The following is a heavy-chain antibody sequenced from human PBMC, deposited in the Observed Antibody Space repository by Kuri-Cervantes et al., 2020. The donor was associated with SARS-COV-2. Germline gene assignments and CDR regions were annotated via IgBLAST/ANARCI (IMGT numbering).Heavy chain of an antibody. Sequence: GSLRLSCTVSGGSISTSSYYWGWIRQPPGKGLEWIGSIYHSGSTYYNPSLKSRVTISVDTSKNQFSLKLSSVTAADTAVYYCARGSTGYYYYYMDVWGKGTTVTVSS. D-gene: IGHD3-9*01. CDR1: GGSISTSSYY. J-gene: IGHJ6*03. CDR3: ARGSTGYYYYYMDV. V-gene: IGHV4-39*07. CDR2: IYHSGST.